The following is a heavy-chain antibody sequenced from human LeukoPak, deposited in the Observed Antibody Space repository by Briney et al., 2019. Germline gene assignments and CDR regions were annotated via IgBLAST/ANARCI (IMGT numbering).Heavy chain of an antibody. V-gene: IGHV1-2*02. J-gene: IGHJ3*02. D-gene: IGHD3-10*01. Sequence: ASVKVSCKASGGTFSSYAISWVRQAPGQGLEWMGWINPNSGGTNYAQKFQGGVTMTRDTSISTAYMELSRLTSDDTAVYYCARDPPIGGADVFDIWGQGTMVTVSS. CDR2: INPNSGGT. CDR3: ARDPPIGGADVFDI. CDR1: GGTFSSYA.